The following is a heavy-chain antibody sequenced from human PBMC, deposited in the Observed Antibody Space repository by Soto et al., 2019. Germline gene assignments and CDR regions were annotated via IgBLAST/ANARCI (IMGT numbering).Heavy chain of an antibody. D-gene: IGHD3-22*01. Sequence: GGSLRLSCAASGFTFSSYGMHWVRQAPGKGLEWVAVISYDGSNKYYADSVKGRFTISRDNSKNTLYLQMNSLRAEDTAVYYCAKVMLYYYDSSGFDYWGQGTLVTVSS. CDR1: GFTFSSYG. J-gene: IGHJ4*02. CDR2: ISYDGSNK. V-gene: IGHV3-30*18. CDR3: AKVMLYYYDSSGFDY.